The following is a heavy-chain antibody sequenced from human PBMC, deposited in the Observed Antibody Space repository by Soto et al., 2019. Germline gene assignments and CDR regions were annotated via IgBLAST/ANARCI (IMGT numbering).Heavy chain of an antibody. J-gene: IGHJ4*02. CDR1: GFTFDDYA. V-gene: IGHV3-9*01. Sequence: EVQLVESGGGLVQPGRSLRLSCAASGFTFDDYAMHWVRQAPGKGLEWVSGISWNSGSIGYADSVKGRFTISRDNAKNSLYLQMNSLRDEDTALYYCAADIDYWGQGTLVTVSS. CDR2: ISWNSGSI. CDR3: AADIDY.